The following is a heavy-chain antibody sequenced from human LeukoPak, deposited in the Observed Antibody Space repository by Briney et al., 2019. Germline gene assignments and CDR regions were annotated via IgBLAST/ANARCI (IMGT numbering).Heavy chain of an antibody. Sequence: TSETLSLTCTVSGGSVSSGDYYWSWICQLPGKGLEWIGYIYYSGSTYYNPSLKSRLTISVDTSKNQFSLKLSSVTAADTAVYYCARRRGNTSGFQGYYFDYWGQGTLVTVSS. CDR2: IYYSGST. J-gene: IGHJ4*02. D-gene: IGHD6-19*01. CDR3: ARRRGNTSGFQGYYFDY. V-gene: IGHV4-31*03. CDR1: GGSVSSGDYY.